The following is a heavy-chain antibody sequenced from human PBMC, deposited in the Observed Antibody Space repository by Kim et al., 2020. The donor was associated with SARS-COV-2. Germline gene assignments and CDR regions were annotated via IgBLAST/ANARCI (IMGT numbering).Heavy chain of an antibody. CDR2: IDWDDDK. V-gene: IGHV2-70*01. D-gene: IGHD5-12*01. CDR1: GFSLSTSGMC. Sequence: QTLSLTCTFSGFSLSTSGMCVSWIRQPPGKALEWLALIDWDDDKYYSTSLKTRLTISKDTSKNQVVLTMTNMDPVDTATYYCARFEMATIHPALDAFDIWGQGTMVTVSS. J-gene: IGHJ3*02. CDR3: ARFEMATIHPALDAFDI.